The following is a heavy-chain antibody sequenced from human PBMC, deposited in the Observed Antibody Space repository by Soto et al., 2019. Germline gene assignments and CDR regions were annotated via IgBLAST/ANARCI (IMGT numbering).Heavy chain of an antibody. D-gene: IGHD3-22*01. V-gene: IGHV1-46*01. CDR3: ARADYYDGSGFYYDY. Sequence: QVQLVQSGAEVKKPGASMKVSCKASGYIFANHYIHWVRQAPGQGLEWMGIINPSGGSTNYLQKFQGRVTMTRDTSTSTVYMELSSLRSEDTAVYFCARADYYDGSGFYYDYWRQGTLVTVSS. CDR2: INPSGGST. CDR1: GYIFANHY. J-gene: IGHJ4*02.